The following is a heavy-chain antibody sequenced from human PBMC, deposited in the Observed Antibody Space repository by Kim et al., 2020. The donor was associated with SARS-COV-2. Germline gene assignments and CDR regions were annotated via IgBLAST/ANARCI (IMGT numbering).Heavy chain of an antibody. D-gene: IGHD3-3*01. J-gene: IGHJ5*01. Sequence: SETLSLTCAVYGGSFSGYYWSWIRQPPGKGLEWIGEINHSGSTNYNPSLKSRVTISVDTSKNQFSLKLSSVTAADTAVYYCARARRITIFGVVITGYNW. CDR2: INHSGST. CDR3: ARARRITIFGVVITGYNW. V-gene: IGHV4-34*01. CDR1: GGSFSGYY.